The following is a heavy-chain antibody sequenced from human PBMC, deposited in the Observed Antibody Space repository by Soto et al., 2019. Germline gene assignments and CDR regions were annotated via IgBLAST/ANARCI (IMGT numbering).Heavy chain of an antibody. J-gene: IGHJ4*02. D-gene: IGHD6-19*01. Sequence: LSLTCSVSGGSISGSYWSWIRQSPGKGLEWLGYVYYTGSTNYSPSLRSRVSISVDTSKNEFSLRLSSVTAADTAVYFCARSVAVPGAHIDYWGQGTPVTVSS. CDR3: ARSVAVPGAHIDY. CDR2: VYYTGST. CDR1: GGSISGSY. V-gene: IGHV4-59*01.